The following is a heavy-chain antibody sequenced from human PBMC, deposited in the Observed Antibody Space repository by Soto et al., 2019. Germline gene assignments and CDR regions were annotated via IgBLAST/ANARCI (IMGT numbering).Heavy chain of an antibody. J-gene: IGHJ1*01. Sequence: QITLKETGPTLVKPTQPLTLTCSFTGFSLTTSGVGVGWFRQPPVKALEWLGIIYWDDDTRDSPSLQSRLTITKDTSKNQVVLTMTNMDPVDTATYSCSHSREVATTEYFRHWGQGTLVTVTS. CDR3: SHSREVATTEYFRH. CDR2: IYWDDDT. V-gene: IGHV2-5*02. CDR1: GFSLTTSGVG. D-gene: IGHD5-12*01.